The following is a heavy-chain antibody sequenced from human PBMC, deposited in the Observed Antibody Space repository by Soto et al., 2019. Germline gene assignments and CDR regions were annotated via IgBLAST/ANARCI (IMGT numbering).Heavy chain of an antibody. D-gene: IGHD3-3*01. CDR2: NSAYNGNT. CDR1: GYTFTSYG. V-gene: IGHV1-18*01. Sequence: ASVKVSCKASGYTFTSYGISWVRQAPGQGLEWMGWNSAYNGNTNYAQKLQGRVTMTTDTSTSTAYMELRSLRSDDTAVYYCARDLILEWLSHSYIDYWGQGTLVTVSS. CDR3: ARDLILEWLSHSYIDY. J-gene: IGHJ4*02.